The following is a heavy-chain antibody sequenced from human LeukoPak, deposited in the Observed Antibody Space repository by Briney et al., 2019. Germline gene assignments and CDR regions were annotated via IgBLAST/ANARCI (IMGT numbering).Heavy chain of an antibody. Sequence: SETLSLTCTVSGGSISTYYWSWIRQPPGKGLEWMGYIYYSGSTNYNPSLKSRVTISIDTSKNQFSLKLSSVTAADTAVYYCARDKYGSGSYNYYYYMDVWGKGTTVTISS. D-gene: IGHD3-10*01. CDR3: ARDKYGSGSYNYYYYMDV. CDR1: GGSISTYY. CDR2: IYYSGST. J-gene: IGHJ6*03. V-gene: IGHV4-59*01.